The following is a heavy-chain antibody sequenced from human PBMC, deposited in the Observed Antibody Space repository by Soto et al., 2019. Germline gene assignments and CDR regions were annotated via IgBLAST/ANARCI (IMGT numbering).Heavy chain of an antibody. CDR1: GFTFSNAW. CDR2: IKSKTDGGTT. Sequence: PGGSLRLSCAASGFTFSNAWMNWVRQAPGKGLEWVGRIKSKTDGGTTDYAAPVKDRFTISRDDSKNTLYLQMNSLKTEDTAVYYCTTETAPYCSGGSCYPRPPYYYYGMDVWGQGTTVTV. V-gene: IGHV3-15*07. J-gene: IGHJ6*02. CDR3: TTETAPYCSGGSCYPRPPYYYYGMDV. D-gene: IGHD2-15*01.